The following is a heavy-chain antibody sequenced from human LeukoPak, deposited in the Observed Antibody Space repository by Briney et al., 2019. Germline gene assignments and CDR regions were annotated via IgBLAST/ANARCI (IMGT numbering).Heavy chain of an antibody. J-gene: IGHJ6*03. CDR3: ARGNQPQYYYYYMDV. V-gene: IGHV3-74*01. CDR2: INSDGSST. CDR1: GFTFSNAW. Sequence: GGSLRLSCAASGFTFSNAWMSWVRQAPGKGLVWVSRINSDGSSTSYADSVKGRFTISRDNAKNTLYLQMNSLRAEDTAVYYCARGNQPQYYYYYMDVWGKGTTVTISS.